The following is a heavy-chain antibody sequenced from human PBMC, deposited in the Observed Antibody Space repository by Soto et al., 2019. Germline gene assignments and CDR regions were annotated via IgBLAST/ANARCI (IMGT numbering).Heavy chain of an antibody. Sequence: QVQLQESGPGLVKPSGTLSLKCAVSGDSISSSTWWSWVRQSPGKGLEWIGEIHHSGSTNYNPSLNSRVTISVDKSNNQFSLRLTSVTAADTAVYYCASVRPIVKFYFDYWGQGTLVTVSS. CDR2: IHHSGST. V-gene: IGHV4-4*02. CDR3: ASVRPIVKFYFDY. CDR1: GDSISSSTW. J-gene: IGHJ4*02. D-gene: IGHD3-16*02.